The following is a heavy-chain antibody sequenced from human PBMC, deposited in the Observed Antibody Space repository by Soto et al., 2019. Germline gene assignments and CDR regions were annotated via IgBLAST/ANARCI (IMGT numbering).Heavy chain of an antibody. CDR1: GGTFSSYA. CDR3: ARDLTPTTVVTYFDP. CDR2: IIPIFGTA. D-gene: IGHD4-17*01. J-gene: IGHJ5*02. V-gene: IGHV1-69*01. Sequence: QVQLVQSGAEVKKPGSSVKVSCKASGGTFSSYAISWVRQAPGQGLEWMGGIIPIFGTANYAQKFQGRVTITADESTSTAYMGLSSLRSEDTAVYYCARDLTPTTVVTYFDPWGQGTLVTVSS.